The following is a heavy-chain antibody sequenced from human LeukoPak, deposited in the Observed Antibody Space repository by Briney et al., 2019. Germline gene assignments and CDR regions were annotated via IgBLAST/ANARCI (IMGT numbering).Heavy chain of an antibody. CDR3: AEDSPPVNWYFDL. D-gene: IGHD3-22*01. V-gene: IGHV3-21*04. CDR2: ISSGSKYI. J-gene: IGHJ2*01. CDR1: VFTFSSYS. Sequence: GGSLRLSCAASVFTFSSYSMNWVRQAPGKGLEWVSSISSGSKYIYNADSVKGRFTISRDNAKNSLYLQMNSLRAEDTAVYYCAEDSPPVNWYFDLWGRGTLVTVSA.